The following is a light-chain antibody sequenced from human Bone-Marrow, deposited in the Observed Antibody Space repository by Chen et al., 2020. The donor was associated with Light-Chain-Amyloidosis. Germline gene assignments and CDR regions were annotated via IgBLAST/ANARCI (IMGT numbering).Light chain of an antibody. CDR2: DDS. V-gene: IGLV3-21*02. CDR3: QVWDRSSDRPV. CDR1: NIGSTS. Sequence: YVLTQPSSVSVAPGQTATIACGGNNIGSTSVHWYQQTPGQAPLLVVYDDSDRPSGIPERLSGSNSGNTATLTISRVEAGDEADYYCQVWDRSSDRPVFSGGTKLTVL. J-gene: IGLJ3*02.